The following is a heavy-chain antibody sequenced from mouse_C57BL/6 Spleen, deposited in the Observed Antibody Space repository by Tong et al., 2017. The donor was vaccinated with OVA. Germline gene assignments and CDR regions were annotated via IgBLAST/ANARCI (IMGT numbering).Heavy chain of an antibody. J-gene: IGHJ2*01. CDR2: INPSNGGT. CDR3: ARDYYGSSWGYYFDY. D-gene: IGHD1-1*01. Sequence: VQLQESGTELVKPGASVKLSCKASGYTFTSYWMHWVKQRPGQGLEWIGNINPSNGGTNYNEKFKSKATLTVDKSYSTAYRQLSSLTSEDSAVYYCARDYYGSSWGYYFDYWGQGTTLTVSS. V-gene: IGHV1-53*01. CDR1: GYTFTSYW.